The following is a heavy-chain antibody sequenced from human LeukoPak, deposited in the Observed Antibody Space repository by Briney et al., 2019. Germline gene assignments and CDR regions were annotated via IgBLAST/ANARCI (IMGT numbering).Heavy chain of an antibody. Sequence: SETLSLTCTVSGGSISSYYWSWIRQPPGKGLKWIGYIYYSGSTNYNPSLKSRVTISVDTSKNQFSLKLSSVTAADTAVYYCARWYYYDSSGCFDYWGQGTLVTLSS. CDR1: GGSISSYY. CDR3: ARWYYYDSSGCFDY. D-gene: IGHD3-22*01. J-gene: IGHJ4*02. CDR2: IYYSGST. V-gene: IGHV4-59*01.